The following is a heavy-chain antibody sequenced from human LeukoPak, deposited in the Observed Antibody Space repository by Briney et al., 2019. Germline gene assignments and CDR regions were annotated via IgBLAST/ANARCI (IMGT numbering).Heavy chain of an antibody. CDR2: IYNGGST. J-gene: IGHJ4*02. CDR1: EFSFGSNY. Sequence: GGSLRLSCAASEFSFGSNYMTWVRQAPGKGLEGVSLIYNGGSTYYADSVKGRFTISRDNSKNTLYLQMNSLRAEDTAVYYRARRAGGYSHPYDYWGQGILVTVSS. CDR3: ARRAGGYSHPYDY. D-gene: IGHD4-23*01. V-gene: IGHV3-66*04.